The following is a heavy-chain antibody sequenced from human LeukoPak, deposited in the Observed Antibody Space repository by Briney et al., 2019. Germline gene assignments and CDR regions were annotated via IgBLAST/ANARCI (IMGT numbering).Heavy chain of an antibody. D-gene: IGHD3-22*01. Sequence: GRSLRLSCAASGFTFDDYAMHWVRQAPGKGLEWVSGINWNGGSTGYADSVKGRFTISRDNAKNSLYLQMNSLRAEDTALYYCARVSGLGSYYDSSGYPDYWGQGTLVTVSS. CDR3: ARVSGLGSYYDSSGYPDY. J-gene: IGHJ4*02. CDR2: INWNGGST. V-gene: IGHV3-20*04. CDR1: GFTFDDYA.